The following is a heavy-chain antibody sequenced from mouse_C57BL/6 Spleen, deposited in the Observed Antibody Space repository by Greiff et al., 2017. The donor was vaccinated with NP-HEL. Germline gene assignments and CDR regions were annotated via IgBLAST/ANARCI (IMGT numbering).Heavy chain of an antibody. CDR3: ASFNYYGSSAYFDV. CDR2: ISSGSSTI. V-gene: IGHV5-17*01. CDR1: GFTFSDYG. J-gene: IGHJ1*03. Sequence: EVKLVESGGGLVKPGGSLKLSCAASGFTFSDYGMHWVRQAPEKWLEWVAYISSGSSTIYYADTVKGRFTISRDNAKNTLFLQMTSLRSEDTAMYYCASFNYYGSSAYFDVWGTGTTVTVSS. D-gene: IGHD1-1*01.